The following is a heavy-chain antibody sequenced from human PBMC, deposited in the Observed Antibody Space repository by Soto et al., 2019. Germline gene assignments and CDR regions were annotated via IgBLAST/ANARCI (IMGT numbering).Heavy chain of an antibody. J-gene: IGHJ5*02. CDR1: GFTVSSND. CDR2: IYSGGIT. D-gene: IGHD3-16*01. Sequence: GGSLRLSCAASGFTVSSNDMSWVRQAPGKGLEWVSVIYSGGITYYADSVKGRFTISRDNSKNTLYLQMNSLRAEDTAVYYCARVIRIMITFGGVSEWFDPWGQRILVTVSS. CDR3: ARVIRIMITFGGVSEWFDP. V-gene: IGHV3-53*01.